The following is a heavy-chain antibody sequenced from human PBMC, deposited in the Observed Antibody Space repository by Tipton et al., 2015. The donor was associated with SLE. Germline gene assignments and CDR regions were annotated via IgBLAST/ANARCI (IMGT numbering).Heavy chain of an antibody. CDR2: INAGNGNT. V-gene: IGHV1-3*01. J-gene: IGHJ3*02. CDR1: GYTFTSYA. Sequence: QVQLVQSGPEVKKPGASVKVSCKASGYTFTSYAMHWVRQAPGQRLEWMGWINAGNGNTQYSQKFQGRVTITRDTSASTAYMELSSLRAEDTAVYSCAREGRSDFDAFDIWGQGTMVTVSS. CDR3: AREGRSDFDAFDI. D-gene: IGHD2-21*02.